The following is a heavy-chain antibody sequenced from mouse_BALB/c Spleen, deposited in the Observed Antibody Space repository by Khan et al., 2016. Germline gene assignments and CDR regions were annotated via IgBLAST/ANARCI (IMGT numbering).Heavy chain of an antibody. V-gene: IGHV1-80*01. J-gene: IGHJ3*01. D-gene: IGHD2-14*01. CDR1: GYAFSGYW. CDR3: ERGTPFAS. Sequence: QVQLKQSGAELVRPGSSVKISCKASGYAFSGYWMNWVKQRPGQGLEWIGQIYPGDGDTNYNGKFKGKATLTADKSSSTAYMQLSSLTSEDSAVYFCERGTPFASWGQGTLVTVSA. CDR2: IYPGDGDT.